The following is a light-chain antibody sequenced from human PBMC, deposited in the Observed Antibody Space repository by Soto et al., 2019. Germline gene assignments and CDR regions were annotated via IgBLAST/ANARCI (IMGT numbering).Light chain of an antibody. V-gene: IGKV1-5*03. CDR2: KSS. CDR3: QQYNSYSS. J-gene: IGKJ3*01. CDR1: QSISSR. Sequence: DIQMTQSPPTLYASVGDRVTITCRASQSISSRLAWYQQKPGRAPKLLIYKSSSLESGVPSRFSGSGSGTEFTLTISSLQPDDFASYYCQQYNSYSSFGPGTKVDIK.